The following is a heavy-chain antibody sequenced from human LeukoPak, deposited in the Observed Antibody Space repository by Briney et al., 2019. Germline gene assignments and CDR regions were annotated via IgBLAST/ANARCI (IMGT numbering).Heavy chain of an antibody. CDR3: ARENNEYDSSGYYCEYFDC. CDR1: GFTFNNYV. CDR2: ISGSGGTT. Sequence: PGGSLRLSCAASGFTFNNYVMTWVRQAPGKGLEWVSAISGSGGTTYYADSVKGRFTTSRDYSKNTLFLQMNSLRAEDTAVYFCARENNEYDSSGYYCEYFDCWGQGTLVTVSS. J-gene: IGHJ4*02. V-gene: IGHV3-23*01. D-gene: IGHD3-22*01.